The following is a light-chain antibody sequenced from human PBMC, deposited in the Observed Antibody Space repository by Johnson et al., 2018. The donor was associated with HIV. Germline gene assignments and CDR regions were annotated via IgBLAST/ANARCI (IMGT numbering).Light chain of an antibody. V-gene: IGLV1-51*01. Sequence: QSVLTQAPSVSAAPGQKVTISCSGSSYNIGNNYVSWYQHFPGTAPKLLIYDNNKRPSGIPDRFSGSKSGTSATLGITGLQTGDEADYYCGTWDSSLSAFVFGTGTEVTVL. CDR1: SYNIGNNY. CDR2: DNN. J-gene: IGLJ1*01. CDR3: GTWDSSLSAFV.